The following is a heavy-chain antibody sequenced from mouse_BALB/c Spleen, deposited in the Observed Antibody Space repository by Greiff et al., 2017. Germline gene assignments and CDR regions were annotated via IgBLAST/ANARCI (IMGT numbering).Heavy chain of an antibody. CDR3: ARDYGSPRAMDY. CDR2: ISCYNGAT. J-gene: IGHJ4*01. D-gene: IGHD1-1*01. Sequence: LVKTGASVKLSCKASGYSFTGYYMHWVKQSHGKSLEWIGYISCYNGATSYNQKFKGKATFTVDTSSSTAYMQFNSLTSEDSAVYYCARDYGSPRAMDYWGQGTSVTVSS. V-gene: IGHV1S34*01. CDR1: GYSFTGYY.